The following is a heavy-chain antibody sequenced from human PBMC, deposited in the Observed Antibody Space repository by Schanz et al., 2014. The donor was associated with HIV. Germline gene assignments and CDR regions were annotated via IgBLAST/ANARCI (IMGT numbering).Heavy chain of an antibody. D-gene: IGHD3-22*01. CDR3: ARAGDISGYYIDY. J-gene: IGHJ4*02. Sequence: QVHLVQSGAEVKKPGASVKVSCKASGGTFSSYAFSWVRQAPGQGLEWMGGIIPVFGTTDYAQKFQGTVTITEDESTSTAYMELSSLRSEDTAVYYCARAGDISGYYIDYWGQGTLVTVSS. CDR2: IIPVFGTT. V-gene: IGHV1-69*01. CDR1: GGTFSSYA.